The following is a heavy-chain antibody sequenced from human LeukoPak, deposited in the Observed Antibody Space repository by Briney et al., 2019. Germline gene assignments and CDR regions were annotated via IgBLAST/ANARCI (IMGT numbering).Heavy chain of an antibody. CDR1: GFTFSSYG. Sequence: GGSLRLSCAASGFTFSSYGTHWVRQAPGKGLEWVAFIRYDGSNKYYADSVKGRFTISRDNSKNTLYLQMNSLRAEDTAVYYCAKDLLPYSGSHGDYWGQGTLVTVSS. CDR3: AKDLLPYSGSHGDY. V-gene: IGHV3-30*02. CDR2: IRYDGSNK. J-gene: IGHJ4*02. D-gene: IGHD1-26*01.